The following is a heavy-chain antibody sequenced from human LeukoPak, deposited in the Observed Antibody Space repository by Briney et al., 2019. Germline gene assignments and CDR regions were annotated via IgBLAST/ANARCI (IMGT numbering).Heavy chain of an antibody. D-gene: IGHD1-7*01. CDR3: GGALELWFDP. J-gene: IGHJ5*02. CDR1: VYTFTRYY. V-gene: IGHV1-2*02. Sequence: ASVKVSCQHSVYTFTRYYIHWVRPAPAQGLTWMGWVNPNNGGTNYAQKVQGRVTMTRDTSISTVYMELSRLRSDDTAVYYCGGALELWFDPWGQGTLVTVSS. CDR2: VNPNNGGT.